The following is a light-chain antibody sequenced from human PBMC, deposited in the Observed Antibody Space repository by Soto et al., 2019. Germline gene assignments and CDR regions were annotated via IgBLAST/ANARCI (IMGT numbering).Light chain of an antibody. CDR2: HAS. CDR3: QQYYGLPPRT. J-gene: IGKJ5*01. Sequence: DIQLTQSPSTLSAYVGDRVNMTCRASQSISDWLAWYQQKPGEAPNLLTYHASKLAKGVTSRFSGSGSGTDFSFIITSLQREDLATYYCQQYYGLPPRTFGQGTRLEIK. CDR1: QSISDW. V-gene: IGKV1-33*01.